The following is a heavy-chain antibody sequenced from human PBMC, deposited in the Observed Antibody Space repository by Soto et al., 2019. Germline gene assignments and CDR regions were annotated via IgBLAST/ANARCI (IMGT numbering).Heavy chain of an antibody. J-gene: IGHJ4*02. CDR3: ARHWLRRGYVDY. CDR1: GGSISSSSYY. CDR2: IYYSGST. V-gene: IGHV4-39*01. D-gene: IGHD3-22*01. Sequence: PSETLSLTCTVSGGSISSSSYYWGWIRQPPGKGLEWIGSIYYSGSTYYNPSLKSRVTISVDTSKNQFSLKLSSVTAADTAVYYCARHWLRRGYVDYWGQGTLVTVSS.